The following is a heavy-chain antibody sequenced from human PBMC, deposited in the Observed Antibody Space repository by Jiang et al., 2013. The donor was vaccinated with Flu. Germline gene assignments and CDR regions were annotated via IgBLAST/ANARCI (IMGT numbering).Heavy chain of an antibody. CDR1: GYTFTDYY. D-gene: IGHD3-16*02. CDR2: VDPEDGET. V-gene: IGHV1-69-2*01. J-gene: IGHJ4*02. Sequence: KKPGATVKISCKVSGYTFTDYYMHWVQQAPGKGLEWMGLVDPEDGETIYAEKFQGRVTITADTSTDTAYMELSSLRSEDTAVYYCATDKTVTFGGVIVGDYWGQGTLVTVSS. CDR3: ATDKTVTFGGVIVGDY.